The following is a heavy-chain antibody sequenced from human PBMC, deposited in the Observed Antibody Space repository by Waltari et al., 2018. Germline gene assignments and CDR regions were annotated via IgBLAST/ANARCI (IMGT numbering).Heavy chain of an antibody. CDR2: IRYDGSNK. V-gene: IGHV3-30*02. Sequence: QVQLVESGGGVVQPGGSLRLSCAASGFTFSSYGMHWVRQAPGKGLEWVAFIRYDGSNKYYGDSVKGRFTISRDNSKNTLYLQMNSLRAEDTAVYYCAKDPGGGLSPFDIWGQGTMVTVSS. D-gene: IGHD3-16*01. CDR1: GFTFSSYG. J-gene: IGHJ3*02. CDR3: AKDPGGGLSPFDI.